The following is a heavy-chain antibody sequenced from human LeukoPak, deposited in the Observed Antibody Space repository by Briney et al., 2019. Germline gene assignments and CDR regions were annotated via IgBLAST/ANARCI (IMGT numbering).Heavy chain of an antibody. V-gene: IGHV4-38-2*02. J-gene: IGHJ3*02. Sequence: PSETLSLTCTVSGYSISSGYYWGWIRQPPGKGLEWIGSIYHSGSTYYNPSLKSRVTISVDTSKNQFSLKLSPVTTADTAVYYCARDSQDAIDAFDIWGQGTMVTVSS. CDR2: IYHSGST. D-gene: IGHD2-8*01. CDR3: ARDSQDAIDAFDI. CDR1: GYSISSGYY.